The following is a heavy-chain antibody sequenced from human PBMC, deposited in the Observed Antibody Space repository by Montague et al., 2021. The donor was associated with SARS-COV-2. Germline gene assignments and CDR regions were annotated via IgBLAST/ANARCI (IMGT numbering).Heavy chain of an antibody. Sequence: PALVKPTQTLTLTCTFSRFSLSTSGMCVSWIRQPPGKALEWLALIDWDDDKYYSTSLKTRLTTSKDTSKNQVVLTMTNMDPVDTATYYCARIRDYDILTGSYSGFDYRGQGTLVTVSS. CDR1: RFSLSTSGMC. D-gene: IGHD3-9*01. J-gene: IGHJ4*02. V-gene: IGHV2-70*01. CDR3: ARIRDYDILTGSYSGFDY. CDR2: IDWDDDK.